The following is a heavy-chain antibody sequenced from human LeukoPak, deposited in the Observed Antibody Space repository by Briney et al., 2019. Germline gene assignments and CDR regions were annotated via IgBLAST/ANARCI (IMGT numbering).Heavy chain of an antibody. CDR2: IRSKANSYAT. V-gene: IGHV3-73*01. CDR3: TSVYDFWSGRAY. J-gene: IGHJ4*02. CDR1: GFTFSGSA. D-gene: IGHD3-3*01. Sequence: PGGSLRLSCAASGFTFSGSAMHWVRQASGKGLEWAGRIRSKANSYATAYAASVKGMFTISRDDSKNTAYLQMNSLKTEDTAVYYCTSVYDFWSGRAYWGQGTLVTVSS.